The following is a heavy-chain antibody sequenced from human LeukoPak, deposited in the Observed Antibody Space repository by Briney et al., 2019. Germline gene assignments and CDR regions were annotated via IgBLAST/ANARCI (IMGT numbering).Heavy chain of an antibody. D-gene: IGHD3-3*01. Sequence: GGSLRLSCAASGLTFSSDGMSWVRQAPGKGLEWVSVLSGSGRNTYYADSVKGRFTISRDNSKNTLYLQMNRLGAEDTAVYYCAKSIEGVVRGTYYYYSYMDVWGKGTTVTVSS. CDR1: GLTFSSDG. J-gene: IGHJ6*03. CDR3: AKSIEGVVRGTYYYYSYMDV. V-gene: IGHV3-23*01. CDR2: LSGSGRNT.